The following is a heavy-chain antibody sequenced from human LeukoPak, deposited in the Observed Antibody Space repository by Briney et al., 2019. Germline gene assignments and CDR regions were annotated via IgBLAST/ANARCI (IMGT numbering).Heavy chain of an antibody. D-gene: IGHD3-22*01. CDR3: AKDRDYYDSSGYFDY. Sequence: SGGSLRLSCAASGFTFSSYGMHWVRQAPGKGLEWVAVIWYDGSNKYYADSVKGRFTISRDNSKNTLYLQMNSLRAEDTAVYYCAKDRDYYDSSGYFDYWGQGTLVTVSS. J-gene: IGHJ4*02. V-gene: IGHV3-33*06. CDR2: IWYDGSNK. CDR1: GFTFSSYG.